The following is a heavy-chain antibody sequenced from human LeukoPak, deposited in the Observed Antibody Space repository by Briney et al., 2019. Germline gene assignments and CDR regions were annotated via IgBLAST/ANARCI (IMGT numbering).Heavy chain of an antibody. CDR2: ISGSGAHT. CDR3: AKNMYAVTGTIDY. D-gene: IGHD6-19*01. CDR1: GFTFSTYA. Sequence: GGSLRLSCAASGFTFSTYAMSWVRQAPGEELEWVSGISGSGAHTYYADSVKGRFTISRDNSKNTLYLQMNSLRAEDTAVYYCAKNMYAVTGTIDYWGQGTLVTVSS. V-gene: IGHV3-23*01. J-gene: IGHJ4*02.